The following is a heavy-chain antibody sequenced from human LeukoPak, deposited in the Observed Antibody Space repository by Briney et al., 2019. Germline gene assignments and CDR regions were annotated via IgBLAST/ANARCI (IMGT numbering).Heavy chain of an antibody. CDR3: ARAGSGSSRFFDY. D-gene: IGHD3-10*01. J-gene: IGHJ4*02. V-gene: IGHV4-61*01. CDR2: IYYSGST. Sequence: SETLSLTCTVSGGSVNSGSYYWSWIRQPPGKGLEWIGYIYYSGSTNYNPSLKSRVTISVDTSKNQFSLELSSVTAADTAVYYCARAGSGSSRFFDYWGQGTLVTVSS. CDR1: GGSVNSGSYY.